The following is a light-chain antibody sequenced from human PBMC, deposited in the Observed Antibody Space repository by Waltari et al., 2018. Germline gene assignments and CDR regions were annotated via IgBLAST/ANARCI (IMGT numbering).Light chain of an antibody. CDR3: QHYVRLPVT. CDR1: QSVATY. CDR2: GAS. J-gene: IGKJ1*01. Sequence: EIVLTQSPGTLSLSPGERATLSCRASQSVATYLAWYQQKTGQAPRLLIHGASSRATGVPDRFSASGSGTDFSLTISSLEPEDFAVYYCQHYVRLPVTFGQGTKVEIK. V-gene: IGKV3-20*01.